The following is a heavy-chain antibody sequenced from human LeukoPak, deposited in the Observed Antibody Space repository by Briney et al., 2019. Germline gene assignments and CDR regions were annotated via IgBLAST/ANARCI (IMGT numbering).Heavy chain of an antibody. CDR2: ISSSGTYI. V-gene: IGHV3-21*01. CDR3: AKDADYSRGAFDI. Sequence: GGSLRLSCAASTFTFSSYNMNWVRQAPGKGLEWVSSISSSGTYIYYRDSVKGRFTISRDNAENSLYLEMNSLRVEDTAIYYCAKDADYSRGAFDIWGQGTMVTVSS. J-gene: IGHJ3*02. CDR1: TFTFSSYN. D-gene: IGHD2-21*01.